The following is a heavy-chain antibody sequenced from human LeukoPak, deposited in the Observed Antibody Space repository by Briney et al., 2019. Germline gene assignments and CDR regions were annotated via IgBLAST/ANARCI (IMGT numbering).Heavy chain of an antibody. CDR2: IYYSGST. CDR1: GGSISRYY. CDR3: ARDNRATSLWPRVEYFDY. V-gene: IGHV4-59*01. J-gene: IGHJ4*02. D-gene: IGHD5-12*01. Sequence: SETLSLTCTVSGGSISRYYWSWIRQPPGKGLEWIGYIYYSGSTNYNPSLKSRVTISVDTSKNQFSLKLNSVTAADTAVYYCARDNRATSLWPRVEYFDYWGQGTLVTVSS.